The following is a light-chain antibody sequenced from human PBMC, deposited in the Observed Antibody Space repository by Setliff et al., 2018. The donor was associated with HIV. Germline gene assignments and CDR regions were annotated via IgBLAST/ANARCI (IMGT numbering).Light chain of an antibody. Sequence: NFMLTQLQSVSESPGKTVTISCTRSSGTIASNYVQWLQQRPGSAPTSVIYENKQRPPGVPDRFSGSIDSSSNSASLTISGLKTEDEADYYCQSYDRSGFQVVFGGGTQLT. CDR1: SGTIASNY. V-gene: IGLV6-57*03. CDR2: ENK. J-gene: IGLJ2*01. CDR3: QSYDRSGFQVV.